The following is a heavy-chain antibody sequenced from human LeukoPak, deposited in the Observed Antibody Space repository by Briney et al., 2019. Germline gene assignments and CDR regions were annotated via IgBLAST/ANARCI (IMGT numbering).Heavy chain of an antibody. CDR3: ARGPSHYDFWSGYYTDYLFYFDY. Sequence: ASVKVSCKASGYTFTSYGISWVRQAPGQGLEWMGWVSAYNGNTNYAQKLQGRVTMTTDTSTSTAYMELRSLRSDDTAVYYCARGPSHYDFWSGYYTDYLFYFDYWGQGTLVTVSS. V-gene: IGHV1-18*01. CDR1: GYTFTSYG. J-gene: IGHJ4*02. D-gene: IGHD3-3*01. CDR2: VSAYNGNT.